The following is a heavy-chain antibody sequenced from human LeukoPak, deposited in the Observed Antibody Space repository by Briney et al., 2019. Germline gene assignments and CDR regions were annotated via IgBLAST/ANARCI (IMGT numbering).Heavy chain of an antibody. Sequence: GGSLRLSCAASGLTFSDYYMSWIRQAPGKGLEWVSYISGSGSTIYYADSVKGRFTNSRDNAKNSLYLQMDSLSAEDTAVYYCTTLHYYGMVVCGPGTTVTVS. CDR2: ISGSGSTI. CDR3: TTLHYYGMVV. CDR1: GLTFSDYY. V-gene: IGHV3-11*01. J-gene: IGHJ6*02.